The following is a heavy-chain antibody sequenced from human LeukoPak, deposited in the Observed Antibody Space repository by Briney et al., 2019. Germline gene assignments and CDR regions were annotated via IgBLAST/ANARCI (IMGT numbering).Heavy chain of an antibody. Sequence: GGSLRLSCAVSGFTFSGFWMSWSRQAPGKGLEWVASINSDGSEGYYADVVKGRFTISRDNAKNSLYLQMNSLRAEDTAVFYCARDQYDTWSRRGNFDSWGQGTLVIVSS. CDR1: GFTFSGFW. CDR3: ARDQYDTWSRRGNFDS. J-gene: IGHJ4*02. CDR2: INSDGSEG. D-gene: IGHD3/OR15-3a*01. V-gene: IGHV3-7*03.